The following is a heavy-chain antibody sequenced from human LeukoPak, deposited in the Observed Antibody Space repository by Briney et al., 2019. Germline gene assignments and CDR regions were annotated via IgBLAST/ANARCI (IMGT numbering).Heavy chain of an antibody. J-gene: IGHJ4*02. Sequence: GGSLRLSCAATGFTLSSYAMHWVRQAPGKGLEWVAVISYDGSNKYYADSVKGRFTISRDNAKNSLYLQMNSLRAEDTAVYYCARDKKTYYDFWSGYQRYYFDYWGQGTLVTVSS. D-gene: IGHD3-3*01. CDR2: ISYDGSNK. V-gene: IGHV3-30-3*01. CDR1: GFTLSSYA. CDR3: ARDKKTYYDFWSGYQRYYFDY.